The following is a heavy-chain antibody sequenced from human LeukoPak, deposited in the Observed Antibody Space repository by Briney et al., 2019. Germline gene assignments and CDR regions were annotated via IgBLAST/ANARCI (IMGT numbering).Heavy chain of an antibody. CDR2: IYYSGST. Sequence: SETLSLTCTVSGGSISSYYWSWIRQPPGKGLEWIGYIYYSGSTNYNPSLKSRVTISVDTSKNQFSLKLSSVTAADTAVYYCARDGGYSSSWYPSRSYWYFDLWGRGTLVTVSS. V-gene: IGHV4-59*12. J-gene: IGHJ2*01. D-gene: IGHD6-13*01. CDR3: ARDGGYSSSWYPSRSYWYFDL. CDR1: GGSISSYY.